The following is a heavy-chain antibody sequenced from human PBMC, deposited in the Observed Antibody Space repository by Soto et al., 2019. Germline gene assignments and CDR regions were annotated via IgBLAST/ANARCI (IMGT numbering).Heavy chain of an antibody. J-gene: IGHJ6*02. CDR2: IYPGDSDT. V-gene: IGHV5-51*01. CDR3: ARHGAGSSSFPGGYYYYGMDV. D-gene: IGHD6-6*01. CDR1: GYSFTSYC. Sequence: PGESLKISCKGSGYSFTSYCIGWVLQMPGKGLEWMGIIYPGDSDTRYSPSFQGQVTISADKSISTAYLQWSSLKASDTAMYYCARHGAGSSSFPGGYYYYGMDVWGQGTTVTVSS.